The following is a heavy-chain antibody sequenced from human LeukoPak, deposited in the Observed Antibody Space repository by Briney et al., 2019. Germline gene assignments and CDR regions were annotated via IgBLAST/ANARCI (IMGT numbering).Heavy chain of an antibody. CDR1: GYTFSSYD. V-gene: IGHV1-8*01. J-gene: IGHJ4*02. CDR2: MNPNSGNT. CDR3: ATEMLYYYDSSGYYYHDSN. Sequence: ASVKVSCQASGYTFSSYDINWVRQATGQGLEWMGWMNPNSGNTGYAQKFQGRVTMTRDTSISTAYMELSSLRSEDTAVYYCATEMLYYYDSSGYYYHDSNWGQGTLVTVSS. D-gene: IGHD3-22*01.